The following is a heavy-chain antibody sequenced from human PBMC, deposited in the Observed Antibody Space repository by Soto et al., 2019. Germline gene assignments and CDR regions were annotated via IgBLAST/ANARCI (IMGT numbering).Heavy chain of an antibody. J-gene: IGHJ4*02. CDR1: GFTFSTSS. D-gene: IGHD6-6*01. V-gene: IGHV3-21*01. Sequence: EAQLVESGGGLVKPGGSLRLSCAASGFTFSTSSMSWVRQAPGKGLEWVSSISSSSDYIPYADSLKGRFTTSRDNAKNSLYLQMDRLRADDTAVYYWARDSLQDARAGGEDYWGQGTLVTVSS. CDR3: ARDSLQDARAGGEDY. CDR2: ISSSSDYI.